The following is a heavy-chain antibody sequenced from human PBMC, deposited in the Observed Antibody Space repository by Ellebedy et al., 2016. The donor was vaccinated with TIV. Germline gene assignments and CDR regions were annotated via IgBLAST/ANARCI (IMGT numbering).Heavy chain of an antibody. CDR3: ARAGRGLNMMMPLADRHFDI. J-gene: IGHJ3*02. Sequence: MPSETLSLTCTVSGYSIGSGAYYWNWIRQPPGTGLEWIGYINYSGRTYYNPFLKSRISISLDTSKNQFSLNLTSVTAADTAVYYCARAGRGLNMMMPLADRHFDIWGQGTMVTVSS. CDR2: INYSGRT. D-gene: IGHD3-22*01. V-gene: IGHV4-30-4*01. CDR1: GYSIGSGAYY.